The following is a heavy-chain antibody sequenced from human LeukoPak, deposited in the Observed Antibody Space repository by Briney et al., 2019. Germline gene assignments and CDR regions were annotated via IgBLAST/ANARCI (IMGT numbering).Heavy chain of an antibody. CDR1: GFTFSSYW. CDR2: IKQDGSET. J-gene: IGHJ4*01. CDR3: AREYCRGDIGHKGGIDY. V-gene: IGHV3-7*03. Sequence: GGSLRLSCAASGFTFSSYWMTWVRQAPGKGLEWVANIKQDGSETFYVDSVKGRFTISRDNAKYSLYLQMNSLRAEDTAVYYCAREYCRGDIGHKGGIDYWGQEPWSPSPQ. D-gene: IGHD2-15*01.